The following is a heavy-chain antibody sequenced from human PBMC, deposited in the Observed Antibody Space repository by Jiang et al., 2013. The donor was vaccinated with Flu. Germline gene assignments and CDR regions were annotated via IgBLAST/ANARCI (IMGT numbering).Heavy chain of an antibody. CDR1: GGSISSSNH. D-gene: IGHD4-11*01. J-gene: IGHJ4*02. Sequence: GPGLVKPSETLSLTCTVSGGSISSSNHWAWIRQPPGKGLEWIGSIYYSGSTYYSPSLKSRVTLSVDTSKNQFSLRLSSVTAADTAMYYCAKTPQYLWGQGTLVTVSS. CDR2: IYYSGST. V-gene: IGHV4-39*01. CDR3: AKTPQYL.